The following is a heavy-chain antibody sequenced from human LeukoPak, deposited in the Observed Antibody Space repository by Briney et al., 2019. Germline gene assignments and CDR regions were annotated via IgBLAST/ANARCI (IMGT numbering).Heavy chain of an antibody. CDR2: ISGSGGST. CDR3: AKVQRGDFDY. CDR1: RFTFSSYA. V-gene: IGHV3-23*01. D-gene: IGHD6-25*01. J-gene: IGHJ4*02. Sequence: GGSLRLSCAASRFTFSSYAMSWVRQAPGKGLEWVSAISGSGGSTYYADSVKGRFAISRDNSKNTLYLQMNSLRAEDTAVYYCAKVQRGDFDYWGQGTLVTVSS.